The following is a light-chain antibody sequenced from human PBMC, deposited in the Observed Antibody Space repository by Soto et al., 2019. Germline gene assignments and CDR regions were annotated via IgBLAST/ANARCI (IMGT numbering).Light chain of an antibody. V-gene: IGKV3-20*01. CDR3: QQYGRSRT. CDR2: GAS. CDR1: QTVTSNS. Sequence: EKARTQTPLTRSLYRGDRDTRSCRASQTVTSNSLAWYQQKPGQAPRLLFFGASIRATGLPDRFSGSGSGTDFTLTMCRLESEDFAVYYCQQYGRSRTFGQGTKVDIK. J-gene: IGKJ1*01.